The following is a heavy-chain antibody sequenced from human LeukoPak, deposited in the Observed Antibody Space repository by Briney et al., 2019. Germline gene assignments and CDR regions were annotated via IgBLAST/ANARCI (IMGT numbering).Heavy chain of an antibody. D-gene: IGHD4-17*01. CDR1: GGSISSGDYY. CDR3: ARNNYGDSHFDY. V-gene: IGHV4-30-4*01. Sequence: SQTLTLTCTVSGGSISSGDYYWSWIRQPPGKGLEWIGYIYYSGSTYYNPSLKSRVTISVDTSKNQFSLKLSSVTAADTAVYYCARNNYGDSHFDYWGQGTLVTVSS. CDR2: IYYSGST. J-gene: IGHJ4*02.